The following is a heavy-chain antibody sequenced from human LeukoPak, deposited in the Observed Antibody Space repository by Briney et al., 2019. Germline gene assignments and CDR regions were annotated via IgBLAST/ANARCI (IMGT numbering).Heavy chain of an antibody. CDR2: ISGRDGST. V-gene: IGHV3-23*01. Sequence: PGGSLRLSCAASGFTLSDYGMHWVRQAPGKGLEWVSVISGRDGSTYYADSVKGRFTISRDNSKNTLCLQMSNLRAEDTAVYYCAKESGISWGYFDYWGQGTLVTVSS. CDR1: GFTLSDYG. CDR3: AKESGISWGYFDY. J-gene: IGHJ4*02. D-gene: IGHD6-6*01.